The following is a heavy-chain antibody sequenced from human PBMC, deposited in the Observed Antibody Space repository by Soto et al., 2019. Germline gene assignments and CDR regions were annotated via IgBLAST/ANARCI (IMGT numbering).Heavy chain of an antibody. CDR1: GGSISSGGYY. Sequence: SETLSLTCTVSGGSISSGGYYWSWIRQHPGKGLEWIGYIYYSGSTYYNPSLKSRVTISVDTSKNQFSLKLSSVTAADTAVYYCARADILTGYRSSNWFDPWGQGTLVTVSS. CDR2: IYYSGST. V-gene: IGHV4-31*03. D-gene: IGHD3-9*01. J-gene: IGHJ5*02. CDR3: ARADILTGYRSSNWFDP.